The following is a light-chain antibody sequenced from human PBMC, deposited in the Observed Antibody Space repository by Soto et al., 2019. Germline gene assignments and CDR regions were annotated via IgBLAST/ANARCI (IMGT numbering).Light chain of an antibody. V-gene: IGLV2-14*01. J-gene: IGLJ1*01. CDR3: SSYTSSSTLDV. Sequence: QSALPQPASLTGSPGQSITISCTGTSSDVGGYNYVSWYQQHPGKAPKLMIYDVSNRPSGVSNRFSGSKSGNTASLTISGLQAEDEADYYCSSYTSSSTLDVFGTGTKVTV. CDR1: SSDVGGYNY. CDR2: DVS.